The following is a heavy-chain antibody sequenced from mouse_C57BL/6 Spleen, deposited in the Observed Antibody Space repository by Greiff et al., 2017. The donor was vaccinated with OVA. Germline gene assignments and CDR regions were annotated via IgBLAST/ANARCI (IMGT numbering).Heavy chain of an antibody. CDR1: GYTFTSYW. V-gene: IGHV1-72*01. CDR3: AREVGITTVVADWYFDV. CDR2: IDPNSGGT. Sequence: VQLQQPGAELVKPGASVKLSCKASGYTFTSYWMHWVKQRPGRGLEWIGRIDPNSGGTKYNEKFKSKATLTVDKPSSTAYMQLSSLTSEDSAVYYCAREVGITTVVADWYFDVWGTGTTVTVSS. D-gene: IGHD1-1*01. J-gene: IGHJ1*03.